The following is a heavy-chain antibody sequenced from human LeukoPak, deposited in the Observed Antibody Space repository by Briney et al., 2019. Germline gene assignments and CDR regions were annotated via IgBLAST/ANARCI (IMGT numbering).Heavy chain of an antibody. CDR3: ARARPGYDTPPYYFDF. CDR1: GFTFSSYS. J-gene: IGHJ4*02. V-gene: IGHV3-48*01. Sequence: GGSLRLSCAASGFTFSSYSMNWVRQAPGKGLEWISYIISSSVIYYADSVKGRFTISRDNAKSSLYLQMNSLRAEDTAVYYCARARPGYDTPPYYFDFWGQGTLVTVSS. D-gene: IGHD3-16*01. CDR2: IISSSVI.